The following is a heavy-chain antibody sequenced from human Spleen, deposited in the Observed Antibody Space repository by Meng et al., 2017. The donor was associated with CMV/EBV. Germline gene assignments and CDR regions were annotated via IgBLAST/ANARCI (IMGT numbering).Heavy chain of an antibody. J-gene: IGHJ4*02. V-gene: IGHV3-21*01. CDR2: ISSTSAYM. CDR3: ARDLRLTGTRGTLGY. Sequence: LSLTCAASGITFTTFTMHWVRQAPGKGLEWVSSISSTSAYMYYADSVKGRFIISRDNAENSLYLQLNSLRADDTAVYFCARDLRLTGTRGTLGYWGQGTLVTVSS. CDR1: GITFTTFT. D-gene: IGHD1-1*01.